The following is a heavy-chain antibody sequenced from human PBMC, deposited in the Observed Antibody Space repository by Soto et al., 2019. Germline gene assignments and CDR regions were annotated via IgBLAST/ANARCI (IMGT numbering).Heavy chain of an antibody. CDR1: GDSVSSNSAT. CDR3: ARDHRGAKYGLDV. J-gene: IGHJ6*02. V-gene: IGHV6-1*01. D-gene: IGHD1-26*01. Sequence: SRTLSLTCAISGDSVSSNSATWNWIRQSPSRGLEWLGRTYYRSKWYNDYAVSVRSRITISPDTSKNQFSLQLNSVTPEDAAVYYCARDHRGAKYGLDVWGQGTTVTVSS. CDR2: TYYRSKWYN.